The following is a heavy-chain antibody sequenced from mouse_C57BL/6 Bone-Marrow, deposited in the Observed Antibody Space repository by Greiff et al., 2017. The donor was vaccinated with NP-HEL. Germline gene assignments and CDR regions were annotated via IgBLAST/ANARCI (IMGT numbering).Heavy chain of an antibody. D-gene: IGHD1-1*01. CDR3: ARSTYYGSPFAY. V-gene: IGHV1-85*01. CDR2: NYPRDGST. Sequence: QVQLQQSGPELVKPGASVKLSCKASGYTFTSYDINWVKQRPGQGLEWIGWNYPRDGSTKYNEKFKGKATLTVDTSSSTAYMELHSLTSEDSAVYFCARSTYYGSPFAYWGQGTLVTVSA. J-gene: IGHJ3*01. CDR1: GYTFTSYD.